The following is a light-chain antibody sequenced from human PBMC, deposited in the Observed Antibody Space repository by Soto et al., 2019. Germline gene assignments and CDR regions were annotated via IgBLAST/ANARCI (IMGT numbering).Light chain of an antibody. CDR2: GVN. CDR3: SSHGGNSPYV. CDR1: TIDIGGYDY. Sequence: QSALTQPPSASGSPGQSVAISCTGTTIDIGGYDYVSWYQQHPGKAPRLMIYGVNKRPSGVPDRFSGSKSGNTASLTVSGLQAEDEADYYCSSHGGNSPYVFGTGTKVTVL. J-gene: IGLJ1*01. V-gene: IGLV2-8*01.